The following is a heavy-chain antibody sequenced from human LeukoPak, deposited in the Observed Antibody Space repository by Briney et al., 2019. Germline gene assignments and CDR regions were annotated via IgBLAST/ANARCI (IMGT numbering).Heavy chain of an antibody. D-gene: IGHD6-19*01. CDR2: VNPQGSDT. V-gene: IGHV3-74*01. CDR3: ARARWSSTGWFLGY. Sequence: GGSLRLSCAASGFTLSSYWMHWVRQAPGKGLVWVSRVNPQGSDTSYTDSVKGRFTISRDNAKDSLHLQMDNLRAEDTAVYYCARARWSSTGWFLGYWGQGTLVAVSS. J-gene: IGHJ4*02. CDR1: GFTLSSYW.